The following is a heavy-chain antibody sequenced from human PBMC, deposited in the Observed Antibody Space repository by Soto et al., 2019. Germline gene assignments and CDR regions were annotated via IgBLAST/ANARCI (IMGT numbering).Heavy chain of an antibody. CDR3: ARATPETFYSNYIYYYYYMDV. V-gene: IGHV3-21*01. CDR1: GFTFSSYS. Sequence: EVQLVESGGGLVKPGGSLRLSCAASGFTFSSYSMNWVRQAPGKGLEWVSSISSSSSYIYYADSVKGRFTISRDNAKNTLYLQMNSLRGEDTAVYYSARATPETFYSNYIYYYYYMDVWGKGTTVTVSS. D-gene: IGHD4-4*01. J-gene: IGHJ6*03. CDR2: ISSSSSYI.